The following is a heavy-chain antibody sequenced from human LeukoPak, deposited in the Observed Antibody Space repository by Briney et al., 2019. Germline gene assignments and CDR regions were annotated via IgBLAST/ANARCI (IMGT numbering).Heavy chain of an antibody. CDR2: INHSGST. CDR3: ARGHNWKDY. Sequence: GSLRLSCVASGFTFSSHAMSWIRQPPGKGLEWIGEINHSGSTNYNPSLKSRVTISVDTSKNQVSLKLSSVTAADTAVYFCARGHNWKDYWGQGTLVTVSS. CDR1: GFTFSSHA. V-gene: IGHV4-34*01. J-gene: IGHJ4*02. D-gene: IGHD1-20*01.